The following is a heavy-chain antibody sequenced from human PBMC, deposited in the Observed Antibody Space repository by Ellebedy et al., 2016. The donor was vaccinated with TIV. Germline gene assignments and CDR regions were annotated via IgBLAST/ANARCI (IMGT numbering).Heavy chain of an antibody. Sequence: SETLSLTXAVSGGSISSSNWWSWVRQPPGKGLEWIGEIYHSGSTNYNPSLKSRVTISVDKSKNQFSLKLSSVTAADTAVYYCARGGTTVTIGPYYFDYWGQGTLVTVSS. J-gene: IGHJ4*02. V-gene: IGHV4-4*02. CDR3: ARGGTTVTIGPYYFDY. CDR1: GGSISSSNW. CDR2: IYHSGST. D-gene: IGHD4-17*01.